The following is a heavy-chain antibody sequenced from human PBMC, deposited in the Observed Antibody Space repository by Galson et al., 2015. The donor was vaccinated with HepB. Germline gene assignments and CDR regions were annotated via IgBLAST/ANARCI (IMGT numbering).Heavy chain of an antibody. Sequence: SLRLSCAASGFTFSSYEMNWVRQAPGKGLEWVSYISSSGSTIYYADSVKGRFTISRDNAKNSLYLQMNSLRAEDTAVYYCARDKGDYEGWGGMDVWGQGTTVTVSS. J-gene: IGHJ6*02. CDR3: ARDKGDYEGWGGMDV. V-gene: IGHV3-48*03. CDR2: ISSSGSTI. CDR1: GFTFSSYE. D-gene: IGHD4-17*01.